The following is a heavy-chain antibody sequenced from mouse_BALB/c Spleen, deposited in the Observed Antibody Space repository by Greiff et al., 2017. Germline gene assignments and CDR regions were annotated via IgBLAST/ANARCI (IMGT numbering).Heavy chain of an antibody. D-gene: IGHD2-10*02. CDR1: GFTFSDYG. J-gene: IGHJ2*01. V-gene: IGHV5-15*02. Sequence: EVHLVESGGGLVQPGGSRKLSCAASGFTFSDYGMAWVRQAPGKGPEWVAFISNLAYSIYYADTVTGRFTISRENAKNTLYLEMSSLRSEDTAMYYCARTYGNYLFFDYWGQGTTLTVSS. CDR3: ARTYGNYLFFDY. CDR2: ISNLAYSI.